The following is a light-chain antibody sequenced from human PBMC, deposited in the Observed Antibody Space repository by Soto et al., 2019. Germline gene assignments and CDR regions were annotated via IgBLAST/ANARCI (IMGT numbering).Light chain of an antibody. J-gene: IGKJ1*01. CDR1: QSVSSY. CDR3: QQRGNWPLT. Sequence: EIVLTQSPATLSLSPGERATLSCRASQSVSSYFAWYQQKPGQAPRLLIYDASNRATGIPARFSGSGSGTDFTLTISSLEPEDFAVYYCQQRGNWPLTFGHGTKVDIK. CDR2: DAS. V-gene: IGKV3-11*01.